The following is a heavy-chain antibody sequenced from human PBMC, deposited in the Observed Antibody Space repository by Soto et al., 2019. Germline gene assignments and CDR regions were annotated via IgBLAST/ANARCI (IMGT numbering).Heavy chain of an antibody. CDR1: GGSISSYY. J-gene: IGHJ4*02. CDR3: ARGTFDWFIDY. Sequence: SETPSLTFTVSGGSISSYYWSWIRQPPGKGLEWIGYIYYSGSTNYNPSLKSRVTISVDTSKNQFSLKLSSVTAADTAVYYCARGTFDWFIDYWGQGTLVTVSS. D-gene: IGHD3-9*01. V-gene: IGHV4-59*08. CDR2: IYYSGST.